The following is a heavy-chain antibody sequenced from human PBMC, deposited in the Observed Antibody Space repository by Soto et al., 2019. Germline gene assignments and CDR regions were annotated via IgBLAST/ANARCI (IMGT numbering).Heavy chain of an antibody. V-gene: IGHV3-23*01. J-gene: IGHJ4*02. D-gene: IGHD5-12*01. Sequence: EVQLLESGGGLVQPGGSLRLSCAASGFTFSSYAMSWVRQAPGKGLEWVSGISGSGGSTYYADSVKGRFTISRDNSKNTPYLQMNSLRAEDTAVYYCAKAHSGYVWGRYYFDYWGQGTLVTVSS. CDR2: ISGSGGST. CDR3: AKAHSGYVWGRYYFDY. CDR1: GFTFSSYA.